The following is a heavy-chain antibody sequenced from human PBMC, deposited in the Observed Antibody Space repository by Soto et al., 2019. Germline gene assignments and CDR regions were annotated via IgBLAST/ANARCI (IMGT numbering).Heavy chain of an antibody. CDR2: INHSGST. D-gene: IGHD6-13*01. J-gene: IGHJ5*02. CDR3: ARGKFLGIAAAGTQQWAFDP. CDR1: GGSFSGYY. V-gene: IGHV4-34*01. Sequence: SETLSLTCAVYGGSFSGYYWSWIRQPPGTGLEWTGEINHSGSTNYNPSLNSRVTISVDTSKNQFSLKLSSVTAADTAVYYCARGKFLGIAAAGTQQWAFDPWGQGTLVTVSS.